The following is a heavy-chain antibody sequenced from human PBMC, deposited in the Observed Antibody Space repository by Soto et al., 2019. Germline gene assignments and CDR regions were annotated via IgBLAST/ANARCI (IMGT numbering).Heavy chain of an antibody. CDR3: ARDGEPTYYYLDY. J-gene: IGHJ4*02. Sequence: GGSLRLSCAASGFTFSSYAMHWVRQAPGKGLEWVAVISYDGSNKYYADSVKGRFTISRDNSKNTLYLQMNSLRAEDTAVYYCARDGEPTYYYLDYWGQGTLVTVSS. V-gene: IGHV3-30*04. CDR1: GFTFSSYA. D-gene: IGHD1-26*01. CDR2: ISYDGSNK.